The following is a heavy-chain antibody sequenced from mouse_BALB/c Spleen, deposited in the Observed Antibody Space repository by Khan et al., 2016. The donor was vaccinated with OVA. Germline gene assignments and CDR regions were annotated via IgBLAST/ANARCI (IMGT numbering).Heavy chain of an antibody. J-gene: IGHJ4*01. CDR2: ISTYTGEP. D-gene: IGHD1-1*02. V-gene: IGHV9-3-1*01. CDR3: TTAPHFSYVSIN. Sequence: QIQLVQSGPELKKPGVTVKISCKASGYNFTNNGMNWVKQAPGKALKWMGWISTYTGEPTYAADFKGRFAFSLETSASTAYLQLNNLKNEDTATYFSTTAPHFSYVSINGGQGTSVTVSS. CDR1: GYNFTNNG.